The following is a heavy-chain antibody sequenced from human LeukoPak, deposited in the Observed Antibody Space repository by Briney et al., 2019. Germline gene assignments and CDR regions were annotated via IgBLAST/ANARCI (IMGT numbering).Heavy chain of an antibody. CDR1: GYSFTGYY. V-gene: IGHV1-2*02. CDR2: INPNSGNT. D-gene: IGHD4-17*01. Sequence: ASVKVSCKASGYSFTGYYMHWVRQAPGQGLEWMGWINPNSGNTNYAQKFQGGVTMTRDTSISTAYMELSRLRSEDTAVYYCARDLDYGDYVGVDYWGQGTLVTVSS. J-gene: IGHJ4*02. CDR3: ARDLDYGDYVGVDY.